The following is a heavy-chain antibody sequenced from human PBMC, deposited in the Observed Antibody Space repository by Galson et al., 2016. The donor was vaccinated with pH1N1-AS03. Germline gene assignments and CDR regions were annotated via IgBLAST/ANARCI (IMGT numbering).Heavy chain of an antibody. CDR3: ARGFGLGDSTTEGYYLDV. CDR2: VNTRNRKT. J-gene: IGHJ6*04. Sequence: SVKVSCKAFGYIFSGFDINWARAAPGQGLQWVAYVNTRNRKTGYAARFQGRITQTRDPTINTAYMEVTTLTSEDTAIYYCARGFGLGDSTTEGYYLDVWGKGTTVTVSP. CDR1: GYIFSGFD. D-gene: IGHD3-22*01. V-gene: IGHV1-8*01.